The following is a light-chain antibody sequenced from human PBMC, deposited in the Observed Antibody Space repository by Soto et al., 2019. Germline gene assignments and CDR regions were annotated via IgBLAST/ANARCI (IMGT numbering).Light chain of an antibody. CDR3: FSYAGNNNWV. CDR2: DVE. CDR1: SSDVGGYNY. J-gene: IGLJ3*02. V-gene: IGLV2-8*01. Sequence: QSVLTQPPSASGSPGQSVTISCTGSSSDVGGYNYVSWYQQYPGKAPKLMIYDVEKRPSGVPDRFSGSKSGNTASLTVSGLQAEDEADYYCFSYAGNNNWVFGGGPSSPS.